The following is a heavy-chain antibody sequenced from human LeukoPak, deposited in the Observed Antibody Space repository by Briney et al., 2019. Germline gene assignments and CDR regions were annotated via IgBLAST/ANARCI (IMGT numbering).Heavy chain of an antibody. V-gene: IGHV4-39*07. CDR3: ARTSGYGTDYGDYDRRFDY. Sequence: SETLSLTCTVSGGSISTSSYYWGWVRQPPGKGLEWIGNIFYSGSTYYSPSLKSRVTISLDTSRNQFSLKLSSVTAADTAVYFCARTSGYGTDYGDYDRRFDYWGQGTLVTVSS. CDR2: IFYSGST. J-gene: IGHJ4*02. CDR1: GGSISTSSYY. D-gene: IGHD4-17*01.